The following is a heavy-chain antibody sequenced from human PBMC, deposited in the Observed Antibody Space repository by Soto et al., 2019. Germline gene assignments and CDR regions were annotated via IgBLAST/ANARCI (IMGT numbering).Heavy chain of an antibody. Sequence: SESLSLTCAVYGGSFSGYYWSWIRQPPGKGLEWIGEINHSGSTNYNPSLKSRVTISVDTSKNQFSLKLSSVTAADTAVYYCARDYYDSSGYNYWGQGTLVTVSS. CDR1: GGSFSGYY. D-gene: IGHD3-22*01. V-gene: IGHV4-34*01. CDR2: INHSGST. CDR3: ARDYYDSSGYNY. J-gene: IGHJ4*02.